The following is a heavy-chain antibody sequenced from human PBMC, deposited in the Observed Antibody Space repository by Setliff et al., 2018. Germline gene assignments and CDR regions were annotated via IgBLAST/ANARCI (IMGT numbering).Heavy chain of an antibody. CDR3: ARDRPVTVFGVVTLP. V-gene: IGHV3-7*01. D-gene: IGHD3-3*01. CDR1: GFNFNGYW. J-gene: IGHJ5*02. Sequence: GGSLRLSCAASGFNFNGYWMNWVRQAPGKGLEWVANIKEDGSEKFYVDSVKGRFTISRDNAKQSGYLQMNSLRVEDTAVYYCARDRPVTVFGVVTLPLGQGTLVTVSS. CDR2: IKEDGSEK.